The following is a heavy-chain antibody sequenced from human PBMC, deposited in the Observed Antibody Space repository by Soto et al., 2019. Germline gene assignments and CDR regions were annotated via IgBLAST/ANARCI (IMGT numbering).Heavy chain of an antibody. CDR2: ISAYNGNT. Sequence: GASVKVSCKASGYTFSSYGISWVRQAPGQGLEWMGWISAYNGNTNYPQKLQGRVTMTTDTSTSTAYMELRSLRSDDTAVYYCARDIRAVVAATTANWFDPWGQGTLVTVSS. CDR1: GYTFSSYG. D-gene: IGHD2-15*01. J-gene: IGHJ5*02. V-gene: IGHV1-18*01. CDR3: ARDIRAVVAATTANWFDP.